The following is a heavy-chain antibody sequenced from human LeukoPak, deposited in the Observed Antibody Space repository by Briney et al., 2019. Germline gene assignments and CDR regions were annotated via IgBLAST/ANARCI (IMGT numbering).Heavy chain of an antibody. Sequence: PGGSLRLSCAASGFTFSSYAMSWVRQAPGKGLEWVSAISGSGGSTYYADSVKGRFTISRDNSKNTLYLQMNSLRAEDTAVYDCAKCYDSSGYYFDYWGQGTLVTVSS. V-gene: IGHV3-23*01. CDR1: GFTFSSYA. CDR3: AKCYDSSGYYFDY. D-gene: IGHD3-22*01. J-gene: IGHJ4*02. CDR2: ISGSGGST.